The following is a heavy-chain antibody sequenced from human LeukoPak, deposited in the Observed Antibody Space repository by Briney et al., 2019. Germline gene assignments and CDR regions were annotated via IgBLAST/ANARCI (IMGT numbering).Heavy chain of an antibody. CDR3: ARGGILGGDFWSGYYSYYYYGMDV. CDR1: GYTFTSYD. Sequence: ASVKVSCKASGYTFTSYDINWVRQATGQGLEWMGWKNPNSGNTGYAQKFQGRVTMTRNTSISTAYMELSSLRSEDTAVYYCARGGILGGDFWSGYYSYYYYGMDVWGQGTTVTVSS. CDR2: KNPNSGNT. V-gene: IGHV1-8*01. D-gene: IGHD3-3*01. J-gene: IGHJ6*02.